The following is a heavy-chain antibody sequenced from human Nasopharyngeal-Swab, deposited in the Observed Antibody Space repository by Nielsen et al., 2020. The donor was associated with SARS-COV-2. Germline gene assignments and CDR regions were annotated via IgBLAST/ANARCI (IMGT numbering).Heavy chain of an antibody. V-gene: IGHV3-48*02. D-gene: IGHD1-26*01. CDR2: ITSSSSTR. J-gene: IGHJ4*02. CDR1: GFAFTDYS. CDR3: VREFEATGATYLDY. Sequence: GGSLRLSCAASGFAFTDYSMDWVRQAPGKGLEWVSYITSSSSTRYYADSVKGRFTVSRDNAKNSLYLQMSSLRDDDTAVYYCVREFEATGATYLDYWGQGTLVTVSS.